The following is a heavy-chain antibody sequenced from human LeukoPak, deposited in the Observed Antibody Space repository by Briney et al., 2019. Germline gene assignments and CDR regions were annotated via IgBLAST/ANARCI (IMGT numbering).Heavy chain of an antibody. Sequence: GASVKVSCKASGYTFIDFGISWVRQAPGQGLEWMGWITTYNGNTNYIQKLQGRVTMTTDTSTSTAYMELRSLRSDDTAVYYCAGRRYGGPFDYWGQGTLVTVSS. CDR2: ITTYNGNT. J-gene: IGHJ4*02. CDR3: AGRRYGGPFDY. V-gene: IGHV1-18*01. CDR1: GYTFIDFG. D-gene: IGHD5-18*01.